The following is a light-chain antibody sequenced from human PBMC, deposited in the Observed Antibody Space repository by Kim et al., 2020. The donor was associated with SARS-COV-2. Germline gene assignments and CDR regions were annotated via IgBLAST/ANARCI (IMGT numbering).Light chain of an antibody. J-gene: IGLJ2*01. V-gene: IGLV2-14*03. CDR1: SSDVGGHNY. CDR3: SSYTSSSTL. Sequence: QSALTQPASVSGSPGQSIAISCTGTSSDVGGHNYVSWHQQHPGKAPKLMIYDVSNRPSGVSDRFSGSKSGNTASLTISGLQAEDEADYYCSSYTSSSTLFGGGTKLTVL. CDR2: DVS.